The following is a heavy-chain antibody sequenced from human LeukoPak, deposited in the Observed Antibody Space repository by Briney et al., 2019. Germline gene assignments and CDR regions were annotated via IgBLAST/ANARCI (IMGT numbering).Heavy chain of an antibody. CDR3: AGEGEYGDSYS. CDR1: GGSIRNYY. J-gene: IGHJ5*02. V-gene: IGHV4-59*12. Sequence: SETLSLTCTVSGGSIRNYYWDWVRQPPGKGLEWVGYIHYSGRTSYNPSLKSRVSISVDMSKSQVSLSLTSVTAADTAIYYCAGEGEYGDSYSWGQGALVIVSA. D-gene: IGHD2-21*01. CDR2: IHYSGRT.